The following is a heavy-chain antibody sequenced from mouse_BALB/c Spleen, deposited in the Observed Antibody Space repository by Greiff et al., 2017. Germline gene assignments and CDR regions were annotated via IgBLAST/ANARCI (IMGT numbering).Heavy chain of an antibody. D-gene: IGHD3-2*01. V-gene: IGHV1S81*02. CDR2: INPSNGRT. J-gene: IGHJ4*01. Sequence: QVQLQQPGAELVKPGASVKLSCKASGYTFTSYWMHWVKQRPGQGLEWIGEINPSNGRTNYNEKFKGKATLTADKSSSTAYMQLSSLTSDDSAVYFCATDSSALYAMDYWGQGTSVTVSS. CDR3: ATDSSALYAMDY. CDR1: GYTFTSYW.